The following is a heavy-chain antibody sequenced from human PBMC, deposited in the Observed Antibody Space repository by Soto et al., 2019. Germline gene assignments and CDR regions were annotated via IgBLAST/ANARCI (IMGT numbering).Heavy chain of an antibody. Sequence: SETLSLTCTVSGGSISSYYWSWIRQPPGKGLEWIGYIYYSGSTNYNPSLKSRVTISVDTSKNQFSLKLSSVTAADTAVYYCASGPPEEDDYGDPPYIYYWGQGTLVTVSS. CDR1: GGSISSYY. CDR3: ASGPPEEDDYGDPPYIYY. J-gene: IGHJ4*02. D-gene: IGHD4-17*01. V-gene: IGHV4-59*08. CDR2: IYYSGST.